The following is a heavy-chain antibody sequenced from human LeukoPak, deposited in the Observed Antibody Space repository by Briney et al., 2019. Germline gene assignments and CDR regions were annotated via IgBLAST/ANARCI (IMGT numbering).Heavy chain of an antibody. V-gene: IGHV1-8*01. Sequence: ASVKVSCKASGYTFTSYDINWVGQATGQGMEWMGWMNPNSGNTGYAKKFQGRVTMTRNTSISTAYMELSSLRSEDTAVYYCARDDSGSYNFDYWGQGTLVTVSS. D-gene: IGHD1-26*01. CDR3: ARDDSGSYNFDY. CDR1: GYTFTSYD. J-gene: IGHJ4*02. CDR2: MNPNSGNT.